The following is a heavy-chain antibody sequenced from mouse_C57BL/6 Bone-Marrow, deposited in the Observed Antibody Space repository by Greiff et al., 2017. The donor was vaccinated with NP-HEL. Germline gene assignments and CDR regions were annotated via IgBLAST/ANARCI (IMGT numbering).Heavy chain of an antibody. CDR1: GYTFTSYW. V-gene: IGHV1-52*01. D-gene: IGHD3-2*02. CDR2: IDPSDSET. CDR3: ARGEVLRLLAWFAY. Sequence: QVQLQQPGAELVRPGSSVKLSCKASGYTFTSYWMHWVKQRPIQGLEWIGNIDPSDSETHYNQKFKDKATLTVDKSSSTAYMQLSSLTSEDSAVYYCARGEVLRLLAWFAYWGQGTLVTVSA. J-gene: IGHJ3*01.